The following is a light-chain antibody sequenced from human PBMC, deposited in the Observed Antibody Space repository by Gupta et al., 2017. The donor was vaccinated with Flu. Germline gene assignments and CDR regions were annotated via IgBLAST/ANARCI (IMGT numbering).Light chain of an antibody. CDR2: KAS. J-gene: IGKJ1*01. CDR1: QNIDAW. Sequence: IRMTQSPSTLSASIGDTVTISCRASQNIDAWLAWYQLKPGKAPKLLIYKASTRENGGPSRVRGSGSGAKFTLTIKHLQRDDSASYCCQQDFSYRGFGQGTKVEIK. CDR3: QQDFSYRG. V-gene: IGKV1-5*03.